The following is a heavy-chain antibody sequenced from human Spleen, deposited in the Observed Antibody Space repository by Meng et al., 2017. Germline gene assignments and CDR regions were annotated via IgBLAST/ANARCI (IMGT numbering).Heavy chain of an antibody. V-gene: IGHV3-74*01. D-gene: IGHD2-2*01. J-gene: IGHJ5*02. CDR1: GFTLSGYE. Sequence: GESLKISCAASGFTLSGYEVNWVRQAPGKGLVWVSRINSDGSSTSYADSVKGRFTISRDNAKNTLYLQMNSLRGEDTAIYYCARHAVVPAAYNWFDPWGQGTLVTVSS. CDR2: INSDGSST. CDR3: ARHAVVPAAYNWFDP.